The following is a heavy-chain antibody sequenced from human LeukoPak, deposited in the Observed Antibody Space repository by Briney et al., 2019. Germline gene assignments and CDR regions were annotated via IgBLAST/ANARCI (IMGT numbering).Heavy chain of an antibody. V-gene: IGHV3-23*01. Sequence: GGSLRLSCAASGFTFSSYSMNWVRQAPGKGLEWVSGISDDSGSTYYADSVRGRFTISRDNSKNTLYLQMNSLRVEDTAIYYCARGNYGGNPRTYYFDYWGQGTLVTVSS. D-gene: IGHD4-23*01. J-gene: IGHJ4*02. CDR1: GFTFSSYS. CDR3: ARGNYGGNPRTYYFDY. CDR2: ISDDSGST.